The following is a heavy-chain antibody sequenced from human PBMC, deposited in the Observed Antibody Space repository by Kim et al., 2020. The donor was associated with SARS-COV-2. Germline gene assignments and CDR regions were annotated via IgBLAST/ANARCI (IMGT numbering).Heavy chain of an antibody. J-gene: IGHJ4*02. CDR2: ISSSSSYT. Sequence: GGSLRLSCAASGFTFSDYYMSWIRQAPGKGLEWVSYISSSSSYTNYADSVKGRFTISRDNAKNSLYLQMNSLRAEDTAVYYCARDADYYDSSGYPDYWGQGTLVTVSS. CDR1: GFTFSDYY. CDR3: ARDADYYDSSGYPDY. V-gene: IGHV3-11*06. D-gene: IGHD3-22*01.